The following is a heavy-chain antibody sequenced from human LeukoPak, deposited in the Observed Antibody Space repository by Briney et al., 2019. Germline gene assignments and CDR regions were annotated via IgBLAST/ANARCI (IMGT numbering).Heavy chain of an antibody. CDR2: IYDSGST. J-gene: IGHJ5*02. V-gene: IGHV4-59*08. D-gene: IGHD5-18*01. CDR1: GGSISSYY. CDR3: ARVSPDTATDYGWFDP. Sequence: WETLSLTCTVSGGSISSYYWSWIRQPPGKGLEWIGYIYDSGSTNNNPSLKNRVTTSVDTSTNQFSLKLSSVPAADTAVYYCARVSPDTATDYGWFDPWGQGSLVTVSS.